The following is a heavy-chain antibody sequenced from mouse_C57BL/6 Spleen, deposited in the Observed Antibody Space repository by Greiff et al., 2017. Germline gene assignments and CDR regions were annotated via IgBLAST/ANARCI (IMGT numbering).Heavy chain of an antibody. CDR2: IPPNSGST. J-gene: IGHJ2*01. Sequence: PGQGLEWIGMIPPNSGSTNYNEKFKSKATLTVDKSSSTAYLQLSSLTSEDSAVYYCARERYGGGNDFDYWGQGTTLTVSS. D-gene: IGHD1-1*01. V-gene: IGHV1-64*01. CDR3: ARERYGGGNDFDY.